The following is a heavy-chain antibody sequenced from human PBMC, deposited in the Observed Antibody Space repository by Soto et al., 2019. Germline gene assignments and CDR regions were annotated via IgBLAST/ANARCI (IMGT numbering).Heavy chain of an antibody. CDR1: GFTFSTYG. D-gene: IGHD2-15*01. CDR3: AKDQGGHLSVFDS. CDR2: ISYDGLNK. V-gene: IGHV3-30*18. Sequence: GGSLRLSCAASGFTFSTYGMHWVRQAPGKGLEWVAVISYDGLNKYYAGSVKGRFTISRDSSKNTLYLQMDSLRAADTAFYYCAKDQGGHLSVFDSWGQGTLVTVSS. J-gene: IGHJ4*02.